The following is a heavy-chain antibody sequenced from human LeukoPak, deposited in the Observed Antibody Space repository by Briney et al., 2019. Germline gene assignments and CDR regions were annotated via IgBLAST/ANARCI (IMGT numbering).Heavy chain of an antibody. CDR2: INEDGREY. J-gene: IGHJ4*02. CDR1: GFRFSDYW. CDR3: ARGGDPGSIDY. D-gene: IGHD3-10*01. Sequence: GGSLRLSCEVSGFRFSDYWMGWVRQAPGKGLEWVANINEDGREYYYVDSVKGRITISRHNAKNSLYLQMTSLRADDTAVYYCARGGDPGSIDYCGQGTLVTVSS. V-gene: IGHV3-7*01.